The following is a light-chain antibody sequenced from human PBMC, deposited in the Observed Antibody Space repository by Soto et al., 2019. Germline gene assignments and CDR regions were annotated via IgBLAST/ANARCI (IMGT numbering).Light chain of an antibody. Sequence: QSVLTQPPSVSGAPGQRVTISCTGSRSNIGAGHDVHWYQQIPGTAPKLLIYGHSKRPSGVSDRFSGSTSDYSASLVITGLQAEDEADYYCQSYDGSLRVFGGGTKVTVL. CDR1: RSNIGAGHD. V-gene: IGLV1-40*01. J-gene: IGLJ2*01. CDR2: GHS. CDR3: QSYDGSLRV.